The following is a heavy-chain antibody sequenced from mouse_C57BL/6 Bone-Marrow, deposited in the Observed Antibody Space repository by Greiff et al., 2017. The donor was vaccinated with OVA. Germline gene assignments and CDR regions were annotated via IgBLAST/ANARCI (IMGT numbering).Heavy chain of an antibody. Sequence: QVQLQQSGPELVKPGASVKISCKASGYAFSSSWMNWVKQRPGKGLEWIGRIYPGDGDTNYNGKFKGKATLTADKSSSTAYMQLSSLTSEDSAVYFCARGLWLRRYYFDYWGQGTTLTVSS. J-gene: IGHJ2*01. D-gene: IGHD2-2*01. CDR2: IYPGDGDT. V-gene: IGHV1-82*01. CDR1: GYAFSSSW. CDR3: ARGLWLRRYYFDY.